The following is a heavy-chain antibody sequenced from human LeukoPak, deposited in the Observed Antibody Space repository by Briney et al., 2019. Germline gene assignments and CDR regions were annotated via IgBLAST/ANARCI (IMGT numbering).Heavy chain of an antibody. J-gene: IGHJ6*02. CDR3: AKDRRRYYYYGMDV. V-gene: IGHV3-30*18. Sequence: GGSLRLSCVASGFTFSSYGMHWVRQAPGKGLEWVAVISYDGSNKYYADSVKGRFTISRDNSKNTLYLQMNSLRAEDTAVYYCAKDRRRYYYYGMDVWGQGTTVTVSS. CDR2: ISYDGSNK. CDR1: GFTFSSYG.